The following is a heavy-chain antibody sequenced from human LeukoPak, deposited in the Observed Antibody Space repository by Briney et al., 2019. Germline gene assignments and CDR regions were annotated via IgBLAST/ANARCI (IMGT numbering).Heavy chain of an antibody. V-gene: IGHV4-61*01. CDR1: GVSVSSGSYY. CDR3: ARGGRGYNHGFDY. CDR2: IYYSGST. D-gene: IGHD5-24*01. Sequence: SETLSLTCTVSGVSVSSGSYYWSWIRQPPGKGLEWIGYIYYSGSTNYNPSLKSRVTISVDTSKNQFSLKLSSVTAADTAVYYCARGGRGYNHGFDYWGQGTLVTVSS. J-gene: IGHJ4*02.